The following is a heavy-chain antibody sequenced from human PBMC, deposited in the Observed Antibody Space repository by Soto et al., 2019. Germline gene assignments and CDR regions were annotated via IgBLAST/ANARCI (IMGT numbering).Heavy chain of an antibody. CDR2: VSHDGRNT. CDR1: GFTFSDYA. D-gene: IGHD6-19*01. CDR3: AKGGRQWLVTSDFNY. V-gene: IGHV3-30*18. J-gene: IGHJ4*02. Sequence: QLVESGGGVVQPGRSLRLSCAASGFTFSDYAMHWVRQAPGKGLEWVAVVSHDGRNTHYADSVKVRFTISRDSPKNTVSLEMTSLRAEDTAVYYCAKGGRQWLVTSDFNYWGQGALVTVAS.